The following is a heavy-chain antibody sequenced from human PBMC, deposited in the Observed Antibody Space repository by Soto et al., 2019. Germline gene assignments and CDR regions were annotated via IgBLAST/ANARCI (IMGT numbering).Heavy chain of an antibody. V-gene: IGHV4-31*03. D-gene: IGHD3-9*01. CDR1: GGSISSGGYY. CDR2: IYYSGST. CDR3: ARCGGDVLRYFDWLLCPPDV. Sequence: PSETLSLTCTFSGGSISSGGYYLSWIRQHPGKGLEWIGYIYYSGSTYYNPSLKSRVTISVDTSKNQFSLKLSSVTAADTAVYYCARCGGDVLRYFDWLLCPPDVWGQGTTVTAP. J-gene: IGHJ6*02.